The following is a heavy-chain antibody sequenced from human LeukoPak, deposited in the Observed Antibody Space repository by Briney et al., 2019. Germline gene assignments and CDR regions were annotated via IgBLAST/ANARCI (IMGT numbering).Heavy chain of an antibody. CDR1: GYTFTDYY. CDR2: INPNSGGT. V-gene: IGHV1-2*02. Sequence: ASVMVSCKPSGYTFTDYYIHWVRQAPGQGLEWMGWINPNSGGTNYAQKFQGRVTMTRVSSISTAFMELSRLRSDDTAVYYCARIITMIGDAFDIWGQGTMVTVSS. D-gene: IGHD3-22*01. J-gene: IGHJ3*02. CDR3: ARIITMIGDAFDI.